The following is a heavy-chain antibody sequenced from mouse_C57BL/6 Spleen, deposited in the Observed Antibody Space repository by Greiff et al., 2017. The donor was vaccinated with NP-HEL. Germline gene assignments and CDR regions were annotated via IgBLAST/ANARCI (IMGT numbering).Heavy chain of an antibody. J-gene: IGHJ4*01. CDR3: ARGPLYGYYAMDY. CDR2: IYPGSGNT. Sequence: QVQLKQSGAELVRPGASVKLSCKASGYTFTDYYINWVKQRPGQGLEWIARIYPGSGNTYYNEKFKGKATLTAEKSSSTAYMQLSSLTSEDSAVYFCARGPLYGYYAMDYWGQGTSVTVSS. V-gene: IGHV1-76*01. CDR1: GYTFTDYY. D-gene: IGHD1-1*01.